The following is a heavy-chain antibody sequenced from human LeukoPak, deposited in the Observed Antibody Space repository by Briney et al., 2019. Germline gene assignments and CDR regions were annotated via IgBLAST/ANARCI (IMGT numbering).Heavy chain of an antibody. Sequence: SGTLSLTCGVPGGSVINTNWWTWVRQPPGKGLEWIGEVHLDGRTNYNPSLESRLTMSVDVSENQVSLKLTSVTAADTAVYYCAREGGFYRPLDYSGQGTLVTVAS. CDR2: VHLDGRT. CDR1: GGSVINTNW. CDR3: AREGGFYRPLDY. D-gene: IGHD3-3*01. V-gene: IGHV4-4*02. J-gene: IGHJ4*02.